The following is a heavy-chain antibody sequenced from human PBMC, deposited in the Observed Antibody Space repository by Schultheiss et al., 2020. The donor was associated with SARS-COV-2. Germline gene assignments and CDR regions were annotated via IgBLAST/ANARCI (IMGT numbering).Heavy chain of an antibody. D-gene: IGHD2-15*01. CDR2: IWYDGSNK. V-gene: IGHV3-33*01. Sequence: GGSLRLSCAASGFTFSSYGMHWVRQAPGKGLEWVAVIWYDGSNKYYADSVKGRFTISRDNSKNTLYLQMNSLRAEDTAVYYCARGYCSGGSCPAEYFQHWGQGTLVTVSS. CDR1: GFTFSSYG. J-gene: IGHJ1*01. CDR3: ARGYCSGGSCPAEYFQH.